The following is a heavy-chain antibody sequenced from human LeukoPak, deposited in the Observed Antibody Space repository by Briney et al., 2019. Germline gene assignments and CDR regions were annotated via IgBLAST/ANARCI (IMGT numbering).Heavy chain of an antibody. J-gene: IGHJ6*03. V-gene: IGHV3-30-3*02. CDR1: GFTFSTYT. D-gene: IGHD1-26*01. CDR2: ISFDGSNT. Sequence: PGGSLRLSCAASGFTFSTYTMHWVRQAPGKGLEWVAFISFDGSNTYYADSVKGRFTISRDNSKNTLYLQLNSLRVEDTAVYYCAKNRGAGSHYYYHMNVWGKGATVTVSS. CDR3: AKNRGAGSHYYYHMNV.